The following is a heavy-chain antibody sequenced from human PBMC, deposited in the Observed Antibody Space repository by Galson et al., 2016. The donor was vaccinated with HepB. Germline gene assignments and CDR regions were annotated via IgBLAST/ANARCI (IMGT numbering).Heavy chain of an antibody. CDR2: ISGSGGNS. D-gene: IGHD3-22*01. CDR1: GFTFSSYA. J-gene: IGHJ2*01. Sequence: SLRLSCAASGFTFSSYAMSWVGKAPGKRLEWVSAISGSGGNSYYADSVKGLFTISRDKSKNTLYVQMHSLRAEDTAVYYCAKDYYDSSGYRSYWYFDLWGRGTLVTVSS. CDR3: AKDYYDSSGYRSYWYFDL. V-gene: IGHV3-23*01.